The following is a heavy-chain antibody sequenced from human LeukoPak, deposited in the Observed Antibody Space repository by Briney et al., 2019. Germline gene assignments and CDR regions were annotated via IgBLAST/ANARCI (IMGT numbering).Heavy chain of an antibody. CDR3: AKYSSGWERYFDY. CDR1: GGSISSSNW. J-gene: IGHJ4*02. CDR2: IYHSGST. Sequence: SETLSLTCAVSGGSISSSNWWSWVRQPPGKGLEWIGEIYHSGSTNYNPSLKSRVTISVDTSKNQFSLKLSSVTAADTAVYYCAKYSSGWERYFDYWGQGTLVTVSS. V-gene: IGHV4-4*02. D-gene: IGHD6-19*01.